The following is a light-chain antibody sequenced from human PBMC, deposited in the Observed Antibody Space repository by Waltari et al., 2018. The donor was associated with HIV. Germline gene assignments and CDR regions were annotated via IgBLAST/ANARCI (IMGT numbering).Light chain of an antibody. CDR1: QGIGLF. CDR3: QQYYDYPYT. Sequence: DIQMTQSPSTLSASVGDRVTITCRASQGIGLFLAWYQQRPGSAPMLLVYKASDLESGVPSRFSGSGSETEFSLTISSLQADDFATYFCQQYYDYPYTFGQGTKVEI. V-gene: IGKV1-5*03. J-gene: IGKJ2*01. CDR2: KAS.